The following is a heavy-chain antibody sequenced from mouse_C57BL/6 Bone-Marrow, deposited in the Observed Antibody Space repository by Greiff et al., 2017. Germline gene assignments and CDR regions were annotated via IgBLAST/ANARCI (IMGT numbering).Heavy chain of an antibody. Sequence: VMLVESGPELVKPGASVKISCKASGYAFSSSWMNWVKQRPGKGLEWIGRIYPGDGDTNYNGKFKGKATLTADKSSSTAYMQLSSLTSEDSAVYFCARPYYYGSSYFAYWGQGTLVTVSA. V-gene: IGHV1-82*01. J-gene: IGHJ3*01. CDR1: GYAFSSSW. CDR3: ARPYYYGSSYFAY. CDR2: IYPGDGDT. D-gene: IGHD1-1*01.